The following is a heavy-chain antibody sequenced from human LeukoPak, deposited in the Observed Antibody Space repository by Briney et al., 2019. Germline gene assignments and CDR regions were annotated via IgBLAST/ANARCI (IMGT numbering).Heavy chain of an antibody. CDR2: ISAYNGNT. J-gene: IGHJ5*02. V-gene: IGHV1-18*01. CDR1: GYTFTSYG. CDR3: ARDISLRGYSYGNRTNWVDP. Sequence: ASVKVSCKASGYTFTSYGISWVRQAPGQGLEWMGWISAYNGNTNYAQKLQGRVTMTTDTSTSTADMELRSLRSDDTAVYYCARDISLRGYSYGNRTNWVDPWGQGTLVTVSS. D-gene: IGHD5-18*01.